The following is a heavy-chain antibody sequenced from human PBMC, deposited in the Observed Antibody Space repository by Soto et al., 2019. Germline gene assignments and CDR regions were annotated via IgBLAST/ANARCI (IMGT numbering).Heavy chain of an antibody. V-gene: IGHV4-59*01. CDR3: AGYSSSWGGFDY. Sequence: LLTLRLPWTVAWGTSGNYCGRWILQPQGKGLEWIGYIYYSGSTNYNPSLKSRVTISVDTSKNQFSLKLSSVTAADTVVYCCAGYSSSWGGFDYWGQGTLVTVSS. D-gene: IGHD6-13*01. J-gene: IGHJ4*02. CDR1: WGTSGNYC. CDR2: IYYSGST.